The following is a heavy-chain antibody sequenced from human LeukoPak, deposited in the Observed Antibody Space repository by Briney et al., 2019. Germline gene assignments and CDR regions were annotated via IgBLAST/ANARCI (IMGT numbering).Heavy chain of an antibody. V-gene: IGHV3-30*04. J-gene: IGHJ4*02. CDR1: GFTFSTYA. D-gene: IGHD3-22*01. CDR2: ISYDGSSK. CDR3: AKERTYYYDSSGYYYPSY. Sequence: GGSLRLSCAASGFTFSTYAMHWVRQAPGKGLEWVAVISYDGSSKYYADSVKGRFTISRDNSKNTLYLQMNSLRAEDTAVYYCAKERTYYYDSSGYYYPSYWGQGTLVTVSS.